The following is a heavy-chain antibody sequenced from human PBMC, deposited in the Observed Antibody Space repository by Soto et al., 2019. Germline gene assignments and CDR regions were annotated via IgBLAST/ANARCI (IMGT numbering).Heavy chain of an antibody. V-gene: IGHV1-69*08. CDR2: IIPILGIA. D-gene: IGHD5-12*01. Sequence: QVQLVQSVAEVKKPGSSVKVSCKASGGTFSSYTISWVRQAPGQGLEWMGRIIPILGIANYAQKFQGRVTITADKSTSTAYMELSSLRSEDTAVYYCARDGEMATSGLSYWGQGTLVTVSS. J-gene: IGHJ4*02. CDR1: GGTFSSYT. CDR3: ARDGEMATSGLSY.